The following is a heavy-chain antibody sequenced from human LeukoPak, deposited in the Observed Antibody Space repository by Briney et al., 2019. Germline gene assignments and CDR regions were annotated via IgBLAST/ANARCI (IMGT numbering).Heavy chain of an antibody. Sequence: GGSLRLSCPASGFTFSSYAMNWVRQAPGKGLEWVSAISGSGGDIYYTESVKGRFSISRDNSKNTVYLQMNSLRAEDTAVYYCAKGGYSDYVWGSNRYFDYWGQGTLVTVSS. J-gene: IGHJ4*02. V-gene: IGHV3-23*01. D-gene: IGHD3-16*02. CDR1: GFTFSSYA. CDR3: AKGGYSDYVWGSNRYFDY. CDR2: ISGSGGDI.